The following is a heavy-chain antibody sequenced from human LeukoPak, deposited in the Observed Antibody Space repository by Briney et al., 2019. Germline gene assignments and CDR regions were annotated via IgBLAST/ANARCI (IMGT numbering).Heavy chain of an antibody. D-gene: IGHD1-26*01. Sequence: GRSLRLSCAAPGFTFSSYGMHWVRQAPGKGLEWVAVIWYDGSNKYYADSVRGRFTISRDNSKNTLYLQMNSLRAEDTAVYYCARDTPYSGSYGPALDIWGQGTMVTVSS. CDR1: GFTFSSYG. CDR3: ARDTPYSGSYGPALDI. J-gene: IGHJ3*02. V-gene: IGHV3-33*01. CDR2: IWYDGSNK.